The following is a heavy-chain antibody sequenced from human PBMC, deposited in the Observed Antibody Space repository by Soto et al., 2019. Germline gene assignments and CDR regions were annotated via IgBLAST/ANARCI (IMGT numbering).Heavy chain of an antibody. CDR3: ASDASGNYR. D-gene: IGHD3-10*01. Sequence: EVQLVESGGGLVQPGGSLRLSCAASGFTVSSNYMTWVRQAPGKGLEWVSNIYSGGTTSYADSVKGRFTISRDNSKNTLFLQMNSLRDVDTAVYYCASDASGNYRWGQGTLVTVSS. CDR1: GFTVSSNY. CDR2: IYSGGTT. J-gene: IGHJ4*02. V-gene: IGHV3-66*01.